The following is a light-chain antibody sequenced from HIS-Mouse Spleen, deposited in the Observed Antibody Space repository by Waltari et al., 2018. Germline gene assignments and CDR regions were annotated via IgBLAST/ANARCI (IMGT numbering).Light chain of an antibody. CDR3: SSYTSSSTQV. CDR2: DVS. CDR1: SNYVGAYNY. Sequence: QSALTQPASVSGSPGQSITLSCTGTSNYVGAYNYVPWYQQHPGKAPKLRIYDVSNRPSGVSNRFSGSKSGNTASLTISGLQAEDEADYYCSSYTSSSTQVFGGGTKLTVL. V-gene: IGLV2-14*03. J-gene: IGLJ2*01.